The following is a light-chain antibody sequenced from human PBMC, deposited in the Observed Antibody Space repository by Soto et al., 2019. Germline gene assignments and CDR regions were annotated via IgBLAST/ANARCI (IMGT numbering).Light chain of an antibody. CDR2: SDD. Sequence: QSVLTQSPSASGIPGQRVTISCSGSSSNIGSNAVSWYQHFPGTAPKVLIYSDDQRPSGVPDRFSGSKSGTSASLAISGLQAEDEADYFCAAWGDSLNTWVFGGGTKVTVL. CDR1: SSNIGSNA. V-gene: IGLV1-44*01. J-gene: IGLJ3*02. CDR3: AAWGDSLNTWV.